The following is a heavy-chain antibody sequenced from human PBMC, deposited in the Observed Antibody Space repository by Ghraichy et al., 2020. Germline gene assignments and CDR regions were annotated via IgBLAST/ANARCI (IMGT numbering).Heavy chain of an antibody. CDR3: ARGRGYGGNTPWGY. CDR2: MNPNSGNT. V-gene: IGHV1-8*02. D-gene: IGHD4-23*01. J-gene: IGHJ4*02. Sequence: ASVKVSCKASGYAFTSYDINWVRQATGQGLEWMGWMNPNSGNTGYAQKFQGRVTMTRNTSISTAYMELSSLRSEDTAVYYCARGRGYGGNTPWGYWGQGTLVTVSS. CDR1: GYAFTSYD.